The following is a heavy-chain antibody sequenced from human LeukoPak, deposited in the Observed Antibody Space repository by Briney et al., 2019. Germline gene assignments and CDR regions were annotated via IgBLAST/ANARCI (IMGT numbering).Heavy chain of an antibody. D-gene: IGHD4-17*01. CDR3: ARDGGDLDYYMDV. V-gene: IGHV3-64*01. Sequence: PGGSLRLSCAASGFTFSSYAMHWVRQAPGKGLEYVSAISNDGGSTYYANSVKGRFTISRDNSKNTLYLQMGSLRAEDMAVYYCARDGGDLDYYMDVWGKGTTVTVSS. CDR2: ISNDGGST. CDR1: GFTFSSYA. J-gene: IGHJ6*03.